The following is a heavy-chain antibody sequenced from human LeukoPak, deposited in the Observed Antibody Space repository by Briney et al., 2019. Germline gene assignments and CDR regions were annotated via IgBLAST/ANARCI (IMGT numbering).Heavy chain of an antibody. D-gene: IGHD6-13*01. J-gene: IGHJ3*02. CDR3: ARHVLSKAGTVAFDI. V-gene: IGHV4-4*09. Sequence: SETLSLTCTVSGGSISSYYWSWIRQPPGKGLEWIGYIYTSGSTNYNPSLKSRVTISVDTSKNQFSLKLSSVTAADTAVYYCARHVLSKAGTVAFDIWGQGTMVTVSS. CDR1: GGSISSYY. CDR2: IYTSGST.